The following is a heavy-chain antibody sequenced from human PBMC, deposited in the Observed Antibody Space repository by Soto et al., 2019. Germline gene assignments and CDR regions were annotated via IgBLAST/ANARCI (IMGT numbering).Heavy chain of an antibody. CDR1: VYSISSGYY. Sequence: SETLSLTCAVSVYSISSGYYWGWLRQPPGRGLEWIGSIYHGGSTYYNPSLISRVTASIDMTNNHVSLILNSVTAAETAVYYCARVGPCLPYSYASSPYTFENRFDPWGQGTLVTVHS. V-gene: IGHV4-38-2*01. CDR3: ARVGPCLPYSYASSPYTFENRFDP. J-gene: IGHJ5*02. D-gene: IGHD3-22*01. CDR2: IYHGGST.